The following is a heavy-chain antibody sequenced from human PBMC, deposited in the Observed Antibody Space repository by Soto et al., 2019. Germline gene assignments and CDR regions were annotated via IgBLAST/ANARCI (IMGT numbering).Heavy chain of an antibody. CDR3: ARHLYSGESSGYYGY. Sequence: PSETLSLTCTVSGGSISSYYWSWIRQPPGKGLEWIGYIYYSGSTNYNPSLKSRVTISVDTSKNHLSLKVSSVTAADTAVYYCARHLYSGESSGYYGYWGQGALVTVSS. J-gene: IGHJ4*02. CDR1: GGSISSYY. D-gene: IGHD3-22*01. V-gene: IGHV4-59*08. CDR2: IYYSGST.